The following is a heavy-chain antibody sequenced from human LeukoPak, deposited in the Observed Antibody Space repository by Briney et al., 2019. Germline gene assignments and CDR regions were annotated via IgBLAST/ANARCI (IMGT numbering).Heavy chain of an antibody. D-gene: IGHD3-22*01. CDR2: INWNGGST. CDR3: ARGVAYYYDSSGYLGTDFDY. CDR1: GFTFDDYG. V-gene: IGHV3-20*04. J-gene: IGHJ4*02. Sequence: GGSLRPSCAASGFTFDDYGMSWVRQAPGKGLEWVSGINWNGGSTGYADSVKGRFTISRDNAKNSLYLQMNSLRAEDTALYYCARGVAYYYDSSGYLGTDFDYWGQGTLVTVSS.